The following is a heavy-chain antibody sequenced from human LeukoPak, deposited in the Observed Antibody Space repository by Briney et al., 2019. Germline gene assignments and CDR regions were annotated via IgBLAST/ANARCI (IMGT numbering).Heavy chain of an antibody. D-gene: IGHD3-10*01. CDR1: GYTFTGYY. CDR2: INPNSGGT. CDR3: ATVMITMVRGVEYNWFDP. J-gene: IGHJ5*02. Sequence: ASVKVSCKASGYTFTGYYMHWVRQAPGQGLEWMGWINPNSGGTNYAQKFQGRVTMTRDTSISTAYMELSSLRSEDTAVYYCATVMITMVRGVEYNWFDPWGQGTLVTVSS. V-gene: IGHV1-2*02.